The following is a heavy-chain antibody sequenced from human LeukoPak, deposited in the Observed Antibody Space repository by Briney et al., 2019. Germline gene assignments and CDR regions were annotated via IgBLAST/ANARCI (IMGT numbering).Heavy chain of an antibody. CDR2: IYYSGST. V-gene: IGHV4-59*01. J-gene: IGHJ3*02. D-gene: IGHD2-15*01. CDR1: GGSISSYY. Sequence: SETLSLTCTVSGGSISSYYWSWIRQPPGKGLEWIGYIYYSGSTNYNPSLKGRVTISVDTSKNQFSLKLSSVTAADTAVYYCARDRRVYCSGGSCYLDDAFDIWGQGTMVTVSS. CDR3: ARDRRVYCSGGSCYLDDAFDI.